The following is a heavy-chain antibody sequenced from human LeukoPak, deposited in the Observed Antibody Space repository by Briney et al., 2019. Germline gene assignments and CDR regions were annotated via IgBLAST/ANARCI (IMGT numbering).Heavy chain of an antibody. D-gene: IGHD4-11*01. CDR3: ARSRLGYSNFDF. J-gene: IGHJ4*02. V-gene: IGHV3-21*04. CDR1: GFTFSSYS. CDR2: ISSSSSYI. Sequence: GGSLRLSCAASGFTFSSYSMNWVRQAPGKGLEWVSSISSSSSYIYYADSVKGRLTISRDTSTNTVYLQMYSLRAEDTAVYYCARSRLGYSNFDFWGQGALVTVSS.